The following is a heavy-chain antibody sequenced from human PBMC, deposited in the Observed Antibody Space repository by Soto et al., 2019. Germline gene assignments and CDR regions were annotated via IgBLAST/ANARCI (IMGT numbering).Heavy chain of an antibody. CDR3: ATREWPSYYYYMDV. CDR1: GGSISSYY. CDR2: IYYSGST. Sequence: SETLSLTCTVSGGSISSYYWSWIRPPPGKGLEWIGYIYYSGSTNYNPSLKSRVTISVDTSKNQFSLKLSSVTAADTAVYYCATREWPSYYYYMDVWGKGTTVTVSS. V-gene: IGHV4-59*08. J-gene: IGHJ6*03. D-gene: IGHD3-3*01.